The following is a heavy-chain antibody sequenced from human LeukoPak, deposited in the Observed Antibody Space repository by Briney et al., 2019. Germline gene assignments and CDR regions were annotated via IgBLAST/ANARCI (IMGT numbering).Heavy chain of an antibody. CDR2: ISSSGSTI. CDR3: AREIADGYNV. J-gene: IGHJ4*02. CDR1: GFTFSSYE. Sequence: GGSLRLSCAASGFTFSSYEMNWVRQAPGKGLEWVSYISSSGSTIYYADSVKGRFTISRDSAKNSLHLQMNSLRAEDTAVYYCAREIADGYNVWGQGTLVTVSS. D-gene: IGHD5-24*01. V-gene: IGHV3-48*03.